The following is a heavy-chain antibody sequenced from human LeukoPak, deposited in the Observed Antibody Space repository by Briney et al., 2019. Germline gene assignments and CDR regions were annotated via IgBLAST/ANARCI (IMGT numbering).Heavy chain of an antibody. CDR1: GFTFSDYY. CDR3: ARDLIVGATHFDY. J-gene: IGHJ4*02. CDR2: IKQDGSEK. Sequence: PGGSLRLSCAASGFTFSDYYMSWIRQAPGKGLEWVANIKQDGSEKYYVDSVKGRFTISRDNAKNSLYLQMNSLRAEDTAVYYCARDLIVGATHFDYWGQGTLVTVSS. V-gene: IGHV3-7*01. D-gene: IGHD1-26*01.